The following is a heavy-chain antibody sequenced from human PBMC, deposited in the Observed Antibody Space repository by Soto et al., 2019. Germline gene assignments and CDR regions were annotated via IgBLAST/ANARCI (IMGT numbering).Heavy chain of an antibody. CDR1: GYSFTDYF. J-gene: IGHJ6*02. CDR3: ARGTLTYYGMDV. CDR2: ISAYNGNT. V-gene: IGHV1-18*04. Sequence: ASVKVSCKASGYSFTDYFMHWVRQVPGQGLEWMGWISAYNGNTNYAQKLQGRVTMTTDTSTSTAYMELRSLRSDDTAVYYCARGTLTYYGMDVWGQGTTVIVSS. D-gene: IGHD1-1*01.